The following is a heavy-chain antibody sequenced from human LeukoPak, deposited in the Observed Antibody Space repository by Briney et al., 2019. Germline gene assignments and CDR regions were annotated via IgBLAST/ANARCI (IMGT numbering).Heavy chain of an antibody. Sequence: ASVKVSCKASGYTFTSYYMHWVRQAPGQGLEWMGIINPSGGSTSYAQKFQGRVTTTRDMSTSTVYMELSSLRSEDTAVYYCAREEMATISFDYWGQGTLVTVSS. J-gene: IGHJ4*02. CDR2: INPSGGST. CDR1: GYTFTSYY. CDR3: AREEMATISFDY. V-gene: IGHV1-46*01. D-gene: IGHD5-24*01.